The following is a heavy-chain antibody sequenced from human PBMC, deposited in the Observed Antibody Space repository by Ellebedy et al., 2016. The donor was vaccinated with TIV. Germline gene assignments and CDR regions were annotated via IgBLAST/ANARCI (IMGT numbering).Heavy chain of an antibody. CDR3: ARPYYDSSGYYYLPDY. Sequence: KVSCKGSGYSFTSYWIGWVRQMPGKGLEWMGIIYPGDSDTRYSPSFQGQVTISADKSISTAYLQWSSLKASDTAMYYCARPYYDSSGYYYLPDYWGQGTLVTVSS. D-gene: IGHD3-22*01. CDR2: IYPGDSDT. J-gene: IGHJ4*02. V-gene: IGHV5-51*01. CDR1: GYSFTSYW.